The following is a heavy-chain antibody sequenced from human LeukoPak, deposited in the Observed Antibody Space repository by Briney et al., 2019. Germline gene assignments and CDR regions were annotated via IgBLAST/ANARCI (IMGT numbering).Heavy chain of an antibody. D-gene: IGHD2/OR15-2a*01. J-gene: IGHJ4*02. Sequence: GESLKTSCKGFGYSFTSYWIGWVRQIPGKGLEWMGIIYPGDSDTRYSPSFQGQVTISADKSISTAYLQWSSLKASDTAMYYCASVNLYYFYYWGQGTLVTVSS. CDR3: ASVNLYYFYY. V-gene: IGHV5-51*01. CDR1: GYSFTSYW. CDR2: IYPGDSDT.